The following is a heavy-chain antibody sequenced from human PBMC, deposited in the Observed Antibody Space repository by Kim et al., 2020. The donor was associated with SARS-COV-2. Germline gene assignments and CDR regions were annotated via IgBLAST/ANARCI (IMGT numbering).Heavy chain of an antibody. CDR1: GFTFDDYA. Sequence: GGSLRLSCAASGFTFDDYAMHWVRQAPGKGLEWVSGISWNSGSIGYADSVKGRFTISRDNAKNSLYLQMNSLRAEDTALYYCAKDTQPSSIAAANAFDIWGQGTMVTVSS. V-gene: IGHV3-9*01. CDR3: AKDTQPSSIAAANAFDI. J-gene: IGHJ3*02. CDR2: ISWNSGSI. D-gene: IGHD6-13*01.